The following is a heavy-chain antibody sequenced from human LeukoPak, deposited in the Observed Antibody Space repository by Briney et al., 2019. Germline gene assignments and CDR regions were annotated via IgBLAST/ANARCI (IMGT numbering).Heavy chain of an antibody. Sequence: GGSLRLSCAASGFTFDDYAMHWVRQAPGKGLEWVSGISWNSGSIGYADSVKGRFTISRDNAKNSPYLQMNSLRAEDTALYYCAKDRYYYGSGSYMIWGQGTLVTVSS. CDR1: GFTFDDYA. V-gene: IGHV3-9*01. CDR3: AKDRYYYGSGSYMI. D-gene: IGHD3-10*01. CDR2: ISWNSGSI. J-gene: IGHJ4*02.